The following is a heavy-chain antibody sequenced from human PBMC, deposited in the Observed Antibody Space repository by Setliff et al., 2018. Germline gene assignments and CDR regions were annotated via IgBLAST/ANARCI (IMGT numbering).Heavy chain of an antibody. CDR3: ARQSVRVRADNNWLDV. D-gene: IGHD2-2*01. J-gene: IGHJ5*02. CDR1: GYSISSGYD. V-gene: IGHV4-38-2*01. CDR2: IYRTGNT. Sequence: SETLSLTCAVSGYSISSGYDWSWIRQPPEKGLEWIGSIYRTGNTHYNLSLKSRVTISLDTSKNQFSLKLTSVTAADTAIYYCARQSVRVRADNNWLDVWGQGTLVTVSS.